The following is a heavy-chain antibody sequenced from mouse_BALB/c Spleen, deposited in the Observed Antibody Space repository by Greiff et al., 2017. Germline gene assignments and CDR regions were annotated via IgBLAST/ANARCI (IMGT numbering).Heavy chain of an antibody. CDR1: GYAFTNYL. J-gene: IGHJ1*01. D-gene: IGHD2-14*01. CDR3: TRGVRWYFDV. Sequence: VQLQQSGAELVRPGTSVKVSCKASGYAFTNYLIEWVKQRPGQGLEWIGVINPGSGGTNYNEKFKGKATLTADKSSSTAYMELRSLTSEDSAVYYCTRGVRWYFDVWGAGTTVTVSS. CDR2: INPGSGGT. V-gene: IGHV1-54*01.